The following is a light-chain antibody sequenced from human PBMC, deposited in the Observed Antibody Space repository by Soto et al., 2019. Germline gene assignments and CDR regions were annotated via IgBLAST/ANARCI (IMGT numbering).Light chain of an antibody. CDR2: GAS. J-gene: IGKJ1*01. CDR1: QSVSSN. Sequence: EIVMTQSPATLSVSPGERATLSCRASQSVSSNLACYQQKPGQAPRLLIYGASTRATGIPARFSVSGSGTESTPTNSSLQSEDFADYYCQQYNNWPSTLGQGTKVEIK. V-gene: IGKV3-15*01. CDR3: QQYNNWPST.